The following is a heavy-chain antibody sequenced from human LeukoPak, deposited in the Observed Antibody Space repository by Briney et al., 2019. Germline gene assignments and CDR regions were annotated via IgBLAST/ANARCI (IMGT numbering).Heavy chain of an antibody. Sequence: SETLSLTCAVYGGSFSGYYWSWIRQPPGKGLEWIGEINHSGSTNYNPSLKSRVTISVDTSKNQFSLKLSSVTAADTAVYYCARVTTLIDYWGQGTLVTVSS. J-gene: IGHJ4*02. CDR3: ARVTTLIDY. CDR1: GGSFSGYY. V-gene: IGHV4-34*01. D-gene: IGHD2-21*02. CDR2: INHSGST.